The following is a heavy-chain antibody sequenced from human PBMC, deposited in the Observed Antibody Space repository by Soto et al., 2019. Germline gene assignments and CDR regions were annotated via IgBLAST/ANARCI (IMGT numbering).Heavy chain of an antibody. J-gene: IGHJ3*02. CDR2: IRSKANSYAT. V-gene: IGHV3-73*01. D-gene: IGHD3-16*01. Sequence: PGGSLRLSCAAPGFTFRGSSIHWVRQASGEGLEWVGRIRSKANSYATAYAASVKGRFTISRDDSKNTAYLQMNSLKTEDTAVYYCTSLLNYDYVDAFDIWGQGTMVTVSS. CDR3: TSLLNYDYVDAFDI. CDR1: GFTFRGSS.